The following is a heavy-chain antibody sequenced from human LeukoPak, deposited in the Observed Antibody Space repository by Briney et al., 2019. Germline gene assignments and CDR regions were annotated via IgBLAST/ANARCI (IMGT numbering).Heavy chain of an antibody. CDR2: IYHSGST. Sequence: PSETLSLTCTVSGYSISSGYYWGWIRQPPGKGLEWIGSIYHSGSTYYNPSLKSRVTISVDTSKNQFSLRLSYVAAADTAVYYCARGGYYDSSGYYVGFDPWGQGTLVTVSS. V-gene: IGHV4-38-2*02. D-gene: IGHD3-22*01. J-gene: IGHJ5*02. CDR1: GYSISSGYY. CDR3: ARGGYYDSSGYYVGFDP.